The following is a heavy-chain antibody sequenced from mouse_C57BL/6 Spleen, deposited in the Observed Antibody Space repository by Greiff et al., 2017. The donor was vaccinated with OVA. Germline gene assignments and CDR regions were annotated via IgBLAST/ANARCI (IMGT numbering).Heavy chain of an antibody. J-gene: IGHJ2*01. V-gene: IGHV1-52*01. CDR1: GYTFTSYW. Sequence: VQLQQSGAELVRPGSSVKLSCKASGYTFTSYWMHWVKQRPIQGLEWIGNIDPSDSETHYNQKFKDKATLTVDKSSSTAYMQLSSLTSEDSAVYYCARSKTGYCDYWGQGTTLTVSS. CDR2: IDPSDSET. CDR3: ARSKTGYCDY.